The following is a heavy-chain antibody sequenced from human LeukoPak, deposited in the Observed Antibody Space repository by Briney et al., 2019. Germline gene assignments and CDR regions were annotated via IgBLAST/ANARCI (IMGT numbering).Heavy chain of an antibody. CDR1: GGTFSSYA. CDR3: ARGGGWELPLDY. V-gene: IGHV1-69*04. D-gene: IGHD1-26*01. J-gene: IGHJ4*02. Sequence: VASVKVSCKASGGTFSSYAISWVRQAPGQGLEWMGRIIPILGIANYAQKFQGRVTITADKSTSTAYMELSSLRSEDTAVYYCARGGGWELPLDYWGQGTLVTASS. CDR2: IIPILGIA.